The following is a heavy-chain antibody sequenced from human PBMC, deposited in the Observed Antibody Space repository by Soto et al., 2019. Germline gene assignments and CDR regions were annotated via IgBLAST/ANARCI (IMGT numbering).Heavy chain of an antibody. CDR3: ARDAVRYCTDGGCYQGYYYFVMDV. CDR1: GYTLSTYG. V-gene: IGHV1-18*01. Sequence: QVQLVQSGAEVKKSGASVTVSCKPSGYTLSTYGISWVRQAPGQGLEWMGWISASNGNTNYAQKFQGRVTMTRDTSTSTAYMDLRSLRSDDTGVYYCARDAVRYCTDGGCYQGYYYFVMDVWGQGTTVTVS. CDR2: ISASNGNT. D-gene: IGHD2-8*01. J-gene: IGHJ6*02.